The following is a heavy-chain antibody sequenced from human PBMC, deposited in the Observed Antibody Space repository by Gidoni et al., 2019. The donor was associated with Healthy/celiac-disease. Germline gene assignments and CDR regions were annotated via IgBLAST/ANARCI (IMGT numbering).Heavy chain of an antibody. V-gene: IGHV1-69*09. CDR2: IIPILGIA. CDR3: ARESITMIVVVITNAFDI. J-gene: IGHJ3*02. Sequence: QVQLVQSGAEVKKPGSSVKVSCKASGGTFSSYAISWVRQAPGQGLEWMGRIIPILGIANYAQKFQGRVTITADKSTSTAYMELSSLRSEDTAVYYCARESITMIVVVITNAFDIWGQGTMVTVSS. D-gene: IGHD3-22*01. CDR1: GGTFSSYA.